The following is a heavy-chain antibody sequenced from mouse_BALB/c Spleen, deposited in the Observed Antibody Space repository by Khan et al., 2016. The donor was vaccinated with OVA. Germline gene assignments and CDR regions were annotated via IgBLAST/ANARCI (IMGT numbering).Heavy chain of an antibody. CDR3: ARELRLGGFAY. CDR2: IWGDGST. Sequence: VKLEESGPGLVAPSQSLSITCTVPGFSLTAYGINWVRQPPGKGLEWLGMIWGDGSTDYNSVLKSRLSITKDNSTSQVFLKMNSLQTDDSARYYCARELRLGGFAYWGQGTLVTVSA. CDR1: GFSLTAYG. D-gene: IGHD1-2*01. J-gene: IGHJ3*01. V-gene: IGHV2-6-7*01.